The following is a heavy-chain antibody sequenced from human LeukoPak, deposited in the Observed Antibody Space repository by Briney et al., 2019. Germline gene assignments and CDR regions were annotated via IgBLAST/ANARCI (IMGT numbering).Heavy chain of an antibody. Sequence: SETLSLTCAVYGGSFSGYYWSWIRQPPGKGLEWIGEINHSGSTNYNPSLKSRVTISVDTSKNQFSLKLSSVTAADTAVYYCARGPVTAVAGTRTYYYYYYGMDVWGQGTTVTVSS. CDR2: INHSGST. CDR3: ARGPVTAVAGTRTYYYYYYGMDV. CDR1: GGSFSGYY. V-gene: IGHV4-34*01. J-gene: IGHJ6*02. D-gene: IGHD6-19*01.